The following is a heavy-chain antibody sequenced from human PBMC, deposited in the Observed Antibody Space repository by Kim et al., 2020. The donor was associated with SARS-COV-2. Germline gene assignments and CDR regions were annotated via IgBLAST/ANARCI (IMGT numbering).Heavy chain of an antibody. CDR1: GFCFSNYW. Sequence: GGSLRLSCVASGFCFSNYWMHWVRQAPGKGLVWVSNTQGDGTTTRYADSVKGRFTISRDNAKNTLSLQLNSLRAEDTAVYYCVRFGAGTWVWGQGTTVTVSS. V-gene: IGHV3-74*01. D-gene: IGHD6-19*01. J-gene: IGHJ6*02. CDR3: VRFGAGTWV. CDR2: TQGDGTTT.